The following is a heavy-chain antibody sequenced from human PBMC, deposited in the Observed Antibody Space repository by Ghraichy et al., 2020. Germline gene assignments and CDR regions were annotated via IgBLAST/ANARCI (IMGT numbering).Heavy chain of an antibody. Sequence: SETLSLTCAVYGGSFSGYYWSWIRQPPGKGLEWIGEINHSGSTNYNPSLKSRVTISVDTSKNQFSLKLSSVTAADTAVYYCARGRGSDHNWFDPWGQGTLVTVSS. CDR2: INHSGST. V-gene: IGHV4-34*01. CDR3: ARGRGSDHNWFDP. J-gene: IGHJ5*02. CDR1: GGSFSGYY. D-gene: IGHD3-10*01.